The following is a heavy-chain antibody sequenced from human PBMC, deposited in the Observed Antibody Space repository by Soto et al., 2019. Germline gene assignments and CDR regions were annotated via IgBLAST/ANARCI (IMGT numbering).Heavy chain of an antibody. Sequence: SVKVSCKASGGTFSSSAISWVRQAPGQGLEWMGGIIPIFGTANYAQKFQGRVTITADESTSTAYMELSSLRSEDTAVYYCASSRAAAENNWFEPWGQGTLVTVSS. J-gene: IGHJ5*02. D-gene: IGHD6-13*01. CDR1: GGTFSSSA. CDR2: IIPIFGTA. V-gene: IGHV1-69*13. CDR3: ASSRAAAENNWFEP.